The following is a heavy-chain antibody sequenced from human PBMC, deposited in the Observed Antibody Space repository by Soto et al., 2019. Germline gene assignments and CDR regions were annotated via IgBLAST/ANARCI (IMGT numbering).Heavy chain of an antibody. CDR2: ISYDGSNK. CDR3: AMHPSHFYGHY. J-gene: IGHJ4*02. D-gene: IGHD4-17*01. CDR1: GFTFSSYA. V-gene: IGHV3-30-3*01. Sequence: QVQLVESGGGVVQPGRSLRLSCAASGFTFSSYAMHWVRQAPGKGLEWVAVISYDGSNKYYADSVKGRFTISRDNSKTTLFLQMNSLRAEDTAVYYCAMHPSHFYGHYWGQGTLVTVSS.